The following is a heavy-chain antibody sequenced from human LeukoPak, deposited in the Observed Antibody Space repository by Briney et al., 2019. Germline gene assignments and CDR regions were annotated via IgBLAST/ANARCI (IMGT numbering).Heavy chain of an antibody. CDR3: ARGGGVFDI. D-gene: IGHD3-10*01. Sequence: ASVKVSCKASGYTFINHWMHWVRQAPGQGLEWVGLINPTGTTTLYAQKFQGGVTITRNTSISTAYMELSSLRSEDTAVYYCARGGGVFDIWGQGTMVTVSS. J-gene: IGHJ3*02. V-gene: IGHV1-46*01. CDR2: INPTGTTT. CDR1: GYTFINHW.